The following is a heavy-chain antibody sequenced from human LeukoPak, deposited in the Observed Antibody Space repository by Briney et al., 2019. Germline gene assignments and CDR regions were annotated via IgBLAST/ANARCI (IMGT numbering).Heavy chain of an antibody. J-gene: IGHJ4*02. CDR2: MNPNSGNT. D-gene: IGHD3-10*01. CDR3: ARVISHYYGSALPPDY. V-gene: IGHV1-8*03. CDR1: GYTFTSYD. Sequence: ASVKVSCKASGYTFTSYDINWVRQATGQGLEWMGWMNPNSGNTGYAQKFQGRVTITRNTSISTAYMELSSLRSEDTAVYYCARVISHYYGSALPPDYWGQGTLVTVSS.